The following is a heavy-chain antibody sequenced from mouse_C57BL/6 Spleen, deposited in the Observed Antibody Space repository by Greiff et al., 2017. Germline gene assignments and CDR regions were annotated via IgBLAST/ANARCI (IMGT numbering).Heavy chain of an antibody. CDR2: ISDGGSYT. J-gene: IGHJ1*03. CDR1: GFTFSSYA. Sequence: EVKLMESGGGLVKPGGSLKLSCAASGFTFSSYAMSWVRQTPEKRLEWVATISDGGSYTYYPDNVKGRFTISRDNAKNNLYLQMSHLKSEDTAMYYCAREEGSITTVDWYFDVWGTGTTVTVSS. D-gene: IGHD1-1*01. CDR3: AREEGSITTVDWYFDV. V-gene: IGHV5-4*01.